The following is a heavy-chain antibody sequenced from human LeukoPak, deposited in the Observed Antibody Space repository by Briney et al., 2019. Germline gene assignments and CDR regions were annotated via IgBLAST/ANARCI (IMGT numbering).Heavy chain of an antibody. V-gene: IGHV4-34*01. D-gene: IGHD4-17*01. CDR3: ARHGFYGDSARRKFDP. CDR1: NGSFSGYY. CDR2: ISHSGYT. Sequence: SETLSLTCTAYNGSFSGYYWSWIRQPPGTGLEWIGEISHSGYTNLNPSLKSRLTISLDTSKNHFSLRLTSLTAADTAVYYCARHGFYGDSARRKFDPWGQGTLVTVSS. J-gene: IGHJ5*02.